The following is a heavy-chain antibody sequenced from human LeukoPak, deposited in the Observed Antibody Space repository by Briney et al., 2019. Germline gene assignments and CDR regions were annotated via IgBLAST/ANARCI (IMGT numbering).Heavy chain of an antibody. V-gene: IGHV3-30*18. CDR1: XXTFXSXX. D-gene: IGHD2-21*02. J-gene: IGHJ4*02. CDR3: AKDRSMYCGGACPGED. Sequence: GGSLRLSCAASXXTFXSXXXXXVXXXPGXXLXGXAVISYDGSNKYYEDSVKGRFTIYRDNSKNTLYLQMNSLRAEDTAVYYCAKDRSMYCGGACPGEDWGQGTLVTVSS. CDR2: ISYDGSNK.